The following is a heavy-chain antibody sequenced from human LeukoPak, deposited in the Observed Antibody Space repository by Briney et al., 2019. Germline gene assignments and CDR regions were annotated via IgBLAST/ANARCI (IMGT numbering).Heavy chain of an antibody. CDR3: AKEGDTAMVTAFDY. CDR1: GFTFSGFA. V-gene: IGHV3-23*01. D-gene: IGHD5-18*01. Sequence: GGSLRLSCAASGFTFSGFAMSWVRRTPGKGLEWVSGISGSGDNTLYADSVKGRFTISRDNSKNTLYLEMNSLRAEDTAIYYCAKEGDTAMVTAFDYWGQGTLVTVSS. J-gene: IGHJ4*02. CDR2: ISGSGDNT.